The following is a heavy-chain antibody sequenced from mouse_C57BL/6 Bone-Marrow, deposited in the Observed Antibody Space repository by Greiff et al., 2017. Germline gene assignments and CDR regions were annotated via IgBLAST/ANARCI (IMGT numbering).Heavy chain of an antibody. CDR2: IDPENGDT. CDR1: GFNIKDDY. V-gene: IGHV14-4*01. J-gene: IGHJ3*01. Sequence: VQLQQSGAELVRPGASVKLSCTASGFNIKDDYMHWVKQRPEQGLEWIGWIDPENGDTEYASKFQGKATITADTYANTAYLQLSSLTSEDTAVYYSTVFYYGSMWFAYWGQGTLVTVSA. D-gene: IGHD1-1*01. CDR3: TVFYYGSMWFAY.